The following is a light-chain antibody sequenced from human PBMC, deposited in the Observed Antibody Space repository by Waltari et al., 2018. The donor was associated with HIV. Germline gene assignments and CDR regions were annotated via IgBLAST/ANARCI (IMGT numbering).Light chain of an antibody. V-gene: IGKV3-11*01. J-gene: IGKJ5*01. CDR1: QSVDNY. CDR3: QQRSSWPPIT. CDR2: DAS. Sequence: EIVLTQSPVTLSLSPGERATLSCRASQSVDNYLAWYQQKPGRAPRLLIYDASNRATDIPARFSGSGSGTDFTLTISSLEPEDFAVYYCQQRSSWPPITFGQGTRLEIK.